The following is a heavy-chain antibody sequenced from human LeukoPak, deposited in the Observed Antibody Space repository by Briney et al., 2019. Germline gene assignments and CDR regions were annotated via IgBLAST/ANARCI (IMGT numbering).Heavy chain of an antibody. J-gene: IGHJ4*02. Sequence: GGSLRLSCAASGFTFSSYSMSWIRQAPGKGLEWVSYISSSGSTIYYADSVKGRFTISRDNAKNSLYLQMNSLRAEDTAVYYCARGLYDFWSGYPFDHWGQGTLVTVSS. V-gene: IGHV3-48*04. CDR1: GFTFSSYS. CDR3: ARGLYDFWSGYPFDH. D-gene: IGHD3-3*01. CDR2: ISSSGSTI.